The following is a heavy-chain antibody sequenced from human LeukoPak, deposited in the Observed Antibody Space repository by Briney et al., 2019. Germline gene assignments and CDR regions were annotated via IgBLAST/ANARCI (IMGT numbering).Heavy chain of an antibody. V-gene: IGHV1-18*01. CDR1: GYTFTSYG. J-gene: IGHJ4*02. D-gene: IGHD2-21*01. CDR2: ISAYNGNT. Sequence: ASVTVSCKASGYTFTSYGLRWVRQAPGQGLEWMGWISAYNGNTNYAQKHQGRVTMTTDTSTSTAYMELRSLRSDDTAVYYCARDQRLLGRPSDSYGPYPEDYFDYWGQGTLVTVSS. CDR3: ARDQRLLGRPSDSYGPYPEDYFDY.